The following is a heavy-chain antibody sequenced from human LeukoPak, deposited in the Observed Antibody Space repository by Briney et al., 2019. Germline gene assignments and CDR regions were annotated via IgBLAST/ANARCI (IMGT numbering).Heavy chain of an antibody. CDR2: ISSSSSYI. J-gene: IGHJ6*03. CDR1: GFTFSSYS. Sequence: GGSLRLSCAASGFTFSSYSMNWVRQAPGKGLEWVSSISSSSSYIYYADSVKGRFTISRDNAKNSLYLQMNSLRAEDTAVYYCAKHPVGATYYMDVWGKGTTVTISS. CDR3: AKHPVGATYYMDV. V-gene: IGHV3-21*04. D-gene: IGHD1-26*01.